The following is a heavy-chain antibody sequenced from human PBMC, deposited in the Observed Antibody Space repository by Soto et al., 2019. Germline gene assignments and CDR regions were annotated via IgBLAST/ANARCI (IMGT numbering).Heavy chain of an antibody. Sequence: SVNVSCKASGGTFSSYTISWVRQAPGQGLEWMGRIIPILGIANYAQKLQGRVTITADTSTSTAYMELRSLRSEDTAVYYCARGGFDDYIWGSYRYPKLDYFDYWGQGTLVTVSS. CDR1: GGTFSSYT. CDR2: IIPILGIA. D-gene: IGHD3-16*02. J-gene: IGHJ4*02. V-gene: IGHV1-69*02. CDR3: ARGGFDDYIWGSYRYPKLDYFDY.